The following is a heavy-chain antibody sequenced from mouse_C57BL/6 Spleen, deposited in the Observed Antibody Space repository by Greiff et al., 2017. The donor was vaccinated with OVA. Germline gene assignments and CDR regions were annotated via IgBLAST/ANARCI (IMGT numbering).Heavy chain of an antibody. CDR3: AREGYYGSSYDAMDY. CDR2: IYPGSGNT. Sequence: VQLQQSGAELVRPGASVKLSCKASGYTFTDYYINWVKQRPGQGLEWIARIYPGSGNTYYNEKFKGMATLTAEKSSSTAYMQLSSLTSEDSAVYFCAREGYYGSSYDAMDYWGQGTSVTVSS. V-gene: IGHV1-76*01. D-gene: IGHD1-1*01. CDR1: GYTFTDYY. J-gene: IGHJ4*01.